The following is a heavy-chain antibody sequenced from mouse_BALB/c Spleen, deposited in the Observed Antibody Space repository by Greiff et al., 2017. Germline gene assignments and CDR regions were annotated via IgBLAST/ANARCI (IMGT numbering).Heavy chain of an antibody. D-gene: IGHD2-3*01. CDR2: ISNGGGST. CDR1: GFTFSSYT. V-gene: IGHV5-12-2*01. Sequence: EVKLMESGGGLVQPGGSLKLSCAASGFTFSSYTMSWVRQTPEKRLEWVAYISNGGGSTYYPDTVKGRFTISRDNAKNTLYLQMSSLKSEDTAMYYCARHPLDGYYFAMDYWGQGTSVTVSS. J-gene: IGHJ4*01. CDR3: ARHPLDGYYFAMDY.